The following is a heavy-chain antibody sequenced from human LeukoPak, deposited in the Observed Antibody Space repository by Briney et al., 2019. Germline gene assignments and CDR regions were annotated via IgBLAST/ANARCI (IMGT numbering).Heavy chain of an antibody. CDR2: ISGSGGST. D-gene: IGHD2-15*01. CDR3: AKSGPYCSGGSCYDFDY. Sequence: GGSLRLSCAASGFTFSSYAMSWVRQAPGKGLEWVSAISGSGGSTYYADSVKGRFTISRDNSKNTLYLQINSLRAEDTAVYYCAKSGPYCSGGSCYDFDYWGQGTLVTVSS. V-gene: IGHV3-23*01. J-gene: IGHJ4*02. CDR1: GFTFSSYA.